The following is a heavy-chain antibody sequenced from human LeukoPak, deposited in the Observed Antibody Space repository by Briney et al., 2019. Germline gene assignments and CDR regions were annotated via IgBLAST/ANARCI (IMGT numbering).Heavy chain of an antibody. Sequence: HPGGSLRLSCAASGFIFNNYNMNWVRQAPGKGLEWVSYISGSSSVRYYADSVKGRFTISRDNAEHSLFLQMNSLRAEDTAVYYCATSGDYYMGYWGKGTLVTVSS. CDR2: ISGSSSVR. V-gene: IGHV3-48*01. CDR3: ATSGDYYMGY. D-gene: IGHD1-26*01. CDR1: GFIFNNYN. J-gene: IGHJ4*02.